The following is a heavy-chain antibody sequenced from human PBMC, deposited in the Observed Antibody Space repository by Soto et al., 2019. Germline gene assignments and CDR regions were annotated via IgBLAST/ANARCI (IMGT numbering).Heavy chain of an antibody. D-gene: IGHD2-21*01. Sequence: QVQLQESGPGLVKPSQTLSLTCTVSGGSISSGGYYWSWIRQHPGKGLEWIGYIYYSGSTYYNPSLKIRVTISVDTSKNQFSLTLSSVTAADTAVYYCAASCVGCGGFNYYGMDVWGQGTTVTVSS. V-gene: IGHV4-31*03. CDR3: AASCVGCGGFNYYGMDV. CDR1: GGSISSGGYY. J-gene: IGHJ6*02. CDR2: IYYSGST.